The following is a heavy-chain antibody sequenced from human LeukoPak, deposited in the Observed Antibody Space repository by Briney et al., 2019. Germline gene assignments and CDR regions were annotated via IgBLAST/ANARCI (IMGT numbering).Heavy chain of an antibody. CDR1: GFTFSSYA. V-gene: IGHV3-23*01. Sequence: PGGSLRLSCAASGFTFSSYAMGWVRQAPGKGLEWVSAISGSGGSTYYADPVKGRFTISRDNSKNTLYLQMNSLRAEDTAVYYCAKEGEYCSSTSCYTGFDYWGQGTLVTVSS. CDR2: ISGSGGST. J-gene: IGHJ4*02. CDR3: AKEGEYCSSTSCYTGFDY. D-gene: IGHD2-2*02.